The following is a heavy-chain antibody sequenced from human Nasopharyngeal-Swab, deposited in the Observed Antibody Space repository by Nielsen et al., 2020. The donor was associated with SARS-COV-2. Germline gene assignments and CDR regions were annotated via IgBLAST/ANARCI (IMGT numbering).Heavy chain of an antibody. Sequence: GGSLRLSCAASGFTFSSYSMNWVRQAPGKGLEWVSYISSSSSTIYYADSVKGRFTISRDNAKNSLYLQMNSLRDEDTAVYYCARGNYDSSGYYSRGAFDIWGQGTMVTVSS. CDR3: ARGNYDSSGYYSRGAFDI. V-gene: IGHV3-48*02. D-gene: IGHD3-22*01. CDR1: GFTFSSYS. CDR2: ISSSSSTI. J-gene: IGHJ3*02.